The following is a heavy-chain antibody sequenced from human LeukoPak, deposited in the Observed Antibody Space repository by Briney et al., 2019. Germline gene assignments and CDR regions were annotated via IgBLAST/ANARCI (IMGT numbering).Heavy chain of an antibody. V-gene: IGHV4-39*01. Sequence: SETLSLTCTVSGDSISSRSYYWGWIRQPPGKGLEWIGSVSYSGSTSYNPSLKSRVTISVDTSKNQFSLKLSSVTAADTAVYFCARHLWRTSTSPWFDPWGQGTLVTVSS. J-gene: IGHJ5*02. CDR3: ARHLWRTSTSPWFDP. D-gene: IGHD2-2*01. CDR2: VSYSGST. CDR1: GDSISSRSYY.